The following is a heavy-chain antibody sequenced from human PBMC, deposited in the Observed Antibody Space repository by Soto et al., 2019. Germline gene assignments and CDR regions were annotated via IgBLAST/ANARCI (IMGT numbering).Heavy chain of an antibody. Sequence: GGSLRLSCAASGFTFSSYAMRWVRQAPGKGLEWVSSSRGGGSDRFYGDSVKGRFTISRDNSKNTLYLHMTSLRAEDTAVYYCAWSLFRAVTDIEPFGSGGQGTLVPVS. V-gene: IGHV3-23*01. CDR3: AWSLFRAVTDIEPFGS. CDR1: GFTFSSYA. D-gene: IGHD2-15*01. CDR2: SRGGGSDR. J-gene: IGHJ4*02.